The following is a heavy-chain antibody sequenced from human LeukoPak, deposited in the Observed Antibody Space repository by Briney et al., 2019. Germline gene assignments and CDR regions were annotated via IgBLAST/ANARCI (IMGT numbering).Heavy chain of an antibody. CDR1: GFIFSSHG. J-gene: IGHJ4*02. CDR3: AKVTYGSGTYGAFDS. Sequence: GGSLRLSCAASGFIFSSHGMSWVRQAPGKGLEWVSGISPSGDITYYADSVKGRFTISRDNSKNKLYLQMNSLRAEDTAIYYCAKVTYGSGTYGAFDSWGQGTLVTVSS. V-gene: IGHV3-23*01. CDR2: ISPSGDIT. D-gene: IGHD3-10*01.